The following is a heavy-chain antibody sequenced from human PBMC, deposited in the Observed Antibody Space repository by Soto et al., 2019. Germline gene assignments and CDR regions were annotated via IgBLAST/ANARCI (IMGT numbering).Heavy chain of an antibody. D-gene: IGHD1-7*01. Sequence: SGKVSCRPSGYTLTRYYIHLVRPAPGQGLGWVGVINPSTGSARYAEKFQGRVTMTRDTSTSTVNMELRSLSSEDTAVYYCARSERELSRFDDWGQGTLVTVSS. V-gene: IGHV1-46*01. J-gene: IGHJ4*02. CDR1: GYTLTRYY. CDR3: ARSERELSRFDD. CDR2: INPSTGSA.